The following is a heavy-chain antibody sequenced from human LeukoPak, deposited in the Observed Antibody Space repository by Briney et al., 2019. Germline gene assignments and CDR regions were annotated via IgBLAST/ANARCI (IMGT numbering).Heavy chain of an antibody. J-gene: IGHJ6*02. CDR1: GYTFASYG. CDR3: ARRLSGLSYYYYYYGMDV. V-gene: IGHV1-18*01. D-gene: IGHD3-9*01. Sequence: GASVRVSCTASGYTFASYGISWVRQAPGQGLEWMGWISAYNGNTNYAQKLQGRVTMTTDTSTSTAYMELRSLRSDDTAVYYCARRLSGLSYYYYYYGMDVWGQGTTVTVSS. CDR2: ISAYNGNT.